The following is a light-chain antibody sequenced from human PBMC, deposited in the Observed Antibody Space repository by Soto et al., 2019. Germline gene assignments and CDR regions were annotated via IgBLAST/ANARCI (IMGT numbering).Light chain of an antibody. CDR2: GAS. CDR3: QSYGSSLT. CDR1: ETLNSDF. J-gene: IGKJ4*01. Sequence: DSVLTQSPATLSLSPGETATLSCGASETLNSDFVAWYQHRPGLAPRLLIYGASSRAPGIPERFSGGGSGTDFTLTISRLVPEDFAAYYCQSYGSSLTLGGGTKVEIK. V-gene: IGKV3D-20*01.